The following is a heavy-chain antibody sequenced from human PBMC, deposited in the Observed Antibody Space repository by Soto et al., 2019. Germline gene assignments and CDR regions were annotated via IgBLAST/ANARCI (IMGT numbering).Heavy chain of an antibody. V-gene: IGHV1-2*04. Sequence: ASVKVYCKASGYTFTGYYMHWVRQAPGQGLEWVGWINPNSGGTNYAQKFQGWVTMTRDTSISTAYMELSRLRSDDTAVYYCARAGGMYSSGQTGVAFAIWGRGTMDTVSS. CDR2: INPNSGGT. J-gene: IGHJ3*02. CDR3: ARAGGMYSSGQTGVAFAI. D-gene: IGHD6-19*01. CDR1: GYTFTGYY.